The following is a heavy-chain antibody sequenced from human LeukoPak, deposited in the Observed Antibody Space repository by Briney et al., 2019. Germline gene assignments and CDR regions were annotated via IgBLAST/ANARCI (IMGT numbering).Heavy chain of an antibody. J-gene: IGHJ4*02. D-gene: IGHD3-3*01. CDR1: GFTFSTYA. V-gene: IGHV3-64*01. CDR2: IISNGGST. CDR3: ARSADFWSGYEHYYLHY. Sequence: PGGSLRLSCAASGFTFSTYAMHWVRQAPGKGLEYVSTIISNGGSTYYANSVEGRFIISRDNSKSTLYLQMGSLRAEDMAVYYCARSADFWSGYEHYYLHYWGQGTLVTVSS.